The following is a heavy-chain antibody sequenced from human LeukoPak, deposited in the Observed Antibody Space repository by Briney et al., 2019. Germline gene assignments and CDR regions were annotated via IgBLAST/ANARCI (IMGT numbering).Heavy chain of an antibody. CDR2: INPNSGDT. Sequence: GASVKVSCKASGYTFITYYIHWVRQAPGQGLEWMGWINPNSGDTNYAQKSQGRVTMTRDTSISTAYMELRWMRSDDPAVYYCAREAGNDALDIWGQGTVVTVSS. V-gene: IGHV1-2*02. D-gene: IGHD1-1*01. CDR3: AREAGNDALDI. J-gene: IGHJ3*02. CDR1: GYTFITYY.